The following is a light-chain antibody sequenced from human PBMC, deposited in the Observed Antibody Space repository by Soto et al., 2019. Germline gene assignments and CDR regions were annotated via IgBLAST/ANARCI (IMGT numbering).Light chain of an antibody. CDR3: AAWDDSLGGVV. CDR2: RNN. V-gene: IGLV1-47*01. CDR1: SSNIGSNY. J-gene: IGLJ2*01. Sequence: QPVLTQPPSASGTPGQRVTISCSGSSSNIGSNYVFWYQHLPGTAPKLLIYRNNQRPSGVPDRFSGSKSGTSASLAISGLGSEDETDYYCAAWDDSLGGVVFGGGTKLTVL.